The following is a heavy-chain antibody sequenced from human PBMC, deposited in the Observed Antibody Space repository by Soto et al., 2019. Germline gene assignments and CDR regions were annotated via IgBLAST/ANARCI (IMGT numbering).Heavy chain of an antibody. Sequence: ASVKVSCKASGGTFSSYAISWVRQALGQGLEWMGGIIPIFGTANYAQKFQGRVTITADESMSTAYMELSSLRSEDTAVYYCARVPSSGYYFSYWGQRTLVTVSS. D-gene: IGHD3-22*01. CDR2: IIPIFGTA. CDR3: ARVPSSGYYFSY. V-gene: IGHV1-69*13. CDR1: GGTFSSYA. J-gene: IGHJ4*02.